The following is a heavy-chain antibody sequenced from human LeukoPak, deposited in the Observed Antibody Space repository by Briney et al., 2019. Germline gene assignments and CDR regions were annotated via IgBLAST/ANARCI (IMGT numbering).Heavy chain of an antibody. CDR3: ARIVAVAATRTFDY. J-gene: IGHJ4*02. Sequence: ASVKVSCKASGYTFTSYAMHWVRQAPGQRLEWMGWINAGNGNTKYSQKFQGRVTITRDTSASTAYMELSSLRSEDTAVYYCARIVAVAATRTFDYWGQGTLVTVSS. V-gene: IGHV1-3*01. CDR2: INAGNGNT. CDR1: GYTFTSYA. D-gene: IGHD2-15*01.